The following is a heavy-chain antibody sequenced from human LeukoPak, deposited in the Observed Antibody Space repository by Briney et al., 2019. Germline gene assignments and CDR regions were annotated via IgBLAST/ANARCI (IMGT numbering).Heavy chain of an antibody. CDR2: IYYSGST. J-gene: IGHJ4*02. D-gene: IGHD6-13*01. V-gene: IGHV4-31*03. CDR1: GGSISSGGYY. CDR3: ARTHRVAAAGTGDDY. Sequence: SETLSLTCTVSGGSISSGGYYWSWIRQHPGKGLEWIGYIYYSGSTYYNPSLKSRVTISVDTSKNQFSLKLSSVTAADTAVYYCARTHRVAAAGTGDDYWGQGTLVTVSS.